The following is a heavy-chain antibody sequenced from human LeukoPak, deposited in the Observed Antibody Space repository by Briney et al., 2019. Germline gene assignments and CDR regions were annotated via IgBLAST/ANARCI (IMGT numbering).Heavy chain of an antibody. V-gene: IGHV3-48*02. CDR1: GFTFSSYI. Sequence: GGSLRLSCAASGFTFSSYIMNWVRQAPGKGLEWVSYISSSSSTIYYADSVKGPFTISTDNTKNSLYLQMNSVRDEDTAVYYCARKSHYCVPRGEDEYWGQGNLVTVSS. CDR2: ISSSSSTI. CDR3: ARKSHYCVPRGEDEY. D-gene: IGHD1-26*01. J-gene: IGHJ4*02.